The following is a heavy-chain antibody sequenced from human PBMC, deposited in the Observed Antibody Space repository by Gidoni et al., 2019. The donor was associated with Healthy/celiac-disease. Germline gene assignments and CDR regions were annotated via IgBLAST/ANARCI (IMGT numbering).Heavy chain of an antibody. J-gene: IGHJ4*02. D-gene: IGHD6-13*01. CDR3: ATAEEGTIAAAGSPLFDY. Sequence: QVQLVQSGAEVKKPGASVKVSCKVSGYNLTDLSMHGGRQAPGKGREWMGGFDPEDGETIYAQKFQGRVTMTEDTSTDTVYMELSSLRSEDTAVYYCATAEEGTIAAAGSPLFDYWGQGTLVTVSS. V-gene: IGHV1-24*01. CDR2: FDPEDGET. CDR1: GYNLTDLS.